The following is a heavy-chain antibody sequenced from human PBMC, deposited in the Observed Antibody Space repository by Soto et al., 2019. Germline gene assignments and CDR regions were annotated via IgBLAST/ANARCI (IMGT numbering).Heavy chain of an antibody. Sequence: PGGSLRLSCAASGFTFSSYGMHWVRQAPGKGLEWVAVISYDGSNKYYADSVKGRFTISRDNSKNTLYLQMNSLRAEDTAVYYCAKEQPPYSSGWYGHYFDYWGQGTLVTVSS. CDR3: AKEQPPYSSGWYGHYFDY. D-gene: IGHD6-19*01. V-gene: IGHV3-30*18. CDR2: ISYDGSNK. CDR1: GFTFSSYG. J-gene: IGHJ4*02.